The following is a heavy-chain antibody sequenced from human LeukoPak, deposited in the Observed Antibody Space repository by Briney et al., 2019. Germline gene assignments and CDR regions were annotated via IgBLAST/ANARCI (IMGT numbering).Heavy chain of an antibody. CDR2: INPNSGGT. CDR1: GYTFTGYY. D-gene: IGHD3-3*01. V-gene: IGHV1-2*06. J-gene: IGHJ6*03. Sequence: GASVKVSCKASGYTFTGYYMHWVRQAPGQGLEWMGRINPNSGGTNYAQKFQGRVTMTRDTSISTAYMELSRLRSDGTAVYYCARVEYDFWSGYASYYYYYMDVWGKGTTVTVSS. CDR3: ARVEYDFWSGYASYYYYYMDV.